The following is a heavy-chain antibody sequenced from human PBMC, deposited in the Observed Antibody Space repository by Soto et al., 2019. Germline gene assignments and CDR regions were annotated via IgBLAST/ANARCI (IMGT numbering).Heavy chain of an antibody. Sequence: GASVKVSCKASGYTFTGYYMHWVRQAPGQGLEWMGWINPNSGGTNYAQKFQGWVTMTRDTSISTAYMELSRLRSDDTAVYYCVRETNDYGDYRRDAFDIWGKGTMDTVSS. D-gene: IGHD4-17*01. CDR2: INPNSGGT. J-gene: IGHJ3*02. CDR3: VRETNDYGDYRRDAFDI. CDR1: GYTFTGYY. V-gene: IGHV1-2*04.